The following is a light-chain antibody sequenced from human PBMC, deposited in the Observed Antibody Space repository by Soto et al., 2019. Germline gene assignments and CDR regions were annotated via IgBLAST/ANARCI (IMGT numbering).Light chain of an antibody. V-gene: IGKV3-15*01. CDR2: RTS. CDR3: QEYNGRSS. CDR1: QNVGGD. Sequence: EGVTTQSPATLSVSPGERATLSCRASQNVGGDLAWYQQKPGQAPRLLIYRTSTRANGTPVRFSGSVSGTEFTLTISSLQSEDFAVYYCQEYNGRSSFGQGTKVEMK. J-gene: IGKJ1*01.